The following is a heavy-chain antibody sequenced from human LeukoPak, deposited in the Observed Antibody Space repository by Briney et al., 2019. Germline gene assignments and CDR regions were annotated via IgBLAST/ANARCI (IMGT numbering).Heavy chain of an antibody. CDR3: ATRKLGNDY. CDR2: IYYTET. J-gene: IGHJ4*02. V-gene: IGHV4-61*05. CDR1: GGSISSSSYY. D-gene: IGHD7-27*01. Sequence: SETLSLTCTVSGGSISSSSYYWGWIRQSPGKGLEWIGYIYYTETSYNPSLKSRVTISADTSKNQFSLKLYSVTAADTAVYYCATRKLGNDYWGQGTLVTVSS.